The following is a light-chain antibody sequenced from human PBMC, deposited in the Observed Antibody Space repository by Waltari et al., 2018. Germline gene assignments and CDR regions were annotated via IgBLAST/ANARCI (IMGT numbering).Light chain of an antibody. Sequence: QSVLTQPPSASGTPGQRVTISCSGSSSNIGSNYVYWYQQLPGTAPKLLIYRNKQRPAGVPDRFSGSRSGTSASLAIRGLRSEDEADYYCAAWEDRLSGVVFGGGTKLTVL. CDR3: AAWEDRLSGVV. CDR2: RNK. V-gene: IGLV1-47*01. J-gene: IGLJ2*01. CDR1: SSNIGSNY.